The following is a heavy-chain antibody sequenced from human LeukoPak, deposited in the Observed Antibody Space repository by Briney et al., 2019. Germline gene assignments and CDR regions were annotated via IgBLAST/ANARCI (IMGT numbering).Heavy chain of an antibody. CDR1: GLTFSNVW. CDR2: INSAGSST. J-gene: IGHJ6*03. CDR3: ARDNYYYYMDV. Sequence: GGSLRLSCAVSGLTFSNVWMHWVRQAPGQGLVWVSRINSAGSSTVYADPVKGRFTISRDNSKNTLYLQMNSLRAEDTAVYYCARDNYYYYMDVWGKGTTVTVSS. V-gene: IGHV3-74*01.